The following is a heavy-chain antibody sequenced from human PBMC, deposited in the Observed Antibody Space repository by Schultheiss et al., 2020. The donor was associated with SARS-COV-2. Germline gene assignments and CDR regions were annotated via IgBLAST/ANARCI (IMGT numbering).Heavy chain of an antibody. D-gene: IGHD3-3*01. V-gene: IGHV1-2*02. J-gene: IGHJ4*02. Sequence: ASVKVSCKASGYTFTGYYMHWVRQAPGQGLEWMGWINPNSGGTNYAQKFQGRVTLTRDTSISTAYMELSSLVSDDTAVFYCARGYYDFWSGPHWLEWGQGTLVTVSS. CDR1: GYTFTGYY. CDR2: INPNSGGT. CDR3: ARGYYDFWSGPHWLE.